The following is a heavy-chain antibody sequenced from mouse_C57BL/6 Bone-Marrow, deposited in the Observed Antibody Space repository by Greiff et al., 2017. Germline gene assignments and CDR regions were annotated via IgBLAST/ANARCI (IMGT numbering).Heavy chain of an antibody. CDR3: ARNYYYGSSYVAWFAY. J-gene: IGHJ3*01. V-gene: IGHV2-2*01. D-gene: IGHD1-1*01. CDR1: GFSLTSYG. CDR2: IWSGGST. Sequence: VKLMESGPGLVQPSQSLSITCTVSGFSLTSYGVHWVRQSPGKGLEWLGVIWSGGSTDYNAAFISRLSISKDNSKSQVFFKMNSLQADDTAIYYCARNYYYGSSYVAWFAYGGQGTLVTVSA.